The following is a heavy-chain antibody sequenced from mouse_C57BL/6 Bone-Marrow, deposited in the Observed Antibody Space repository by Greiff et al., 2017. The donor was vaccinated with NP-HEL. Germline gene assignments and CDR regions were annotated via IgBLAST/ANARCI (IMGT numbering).Heavy chain of an antibody. CDR1: GYSITSGYY. CDR3: ARGNYDDFDY. D-gene: IGHD2-4*01. J-gene: IGHJ2*01. CDR2: ISYDGSN. V-gene: IGHV3-6*01. Sequence: EVKVEESGPGLVKPSQSLSLTCSVTGYSITSGYYWNWIRQFPGNKLEWMGYISYDGSNHYNPSLKNRISITRDTSKNQFFLKLNSVTTEDTATYYCARGNYDDFDYWGQGTTLTVSS.